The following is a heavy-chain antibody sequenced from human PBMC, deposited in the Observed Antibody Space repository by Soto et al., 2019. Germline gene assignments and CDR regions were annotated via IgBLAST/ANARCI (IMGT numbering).Heavy chain of an antibody. CDR3: ARDGMVRGVIGYYGMDG. V-gene: IGHV1-18*01. Sequence: ASVKVSCKASGYTFTSYCISWVRQAPGQGLEWMGWISAYNGNTNYAQKLQGRVTMTTDTSTSTAYMELRSLRSDDTAVYYCARDGMVRGVIGYYGMDGWGQGTTVTVSS. J-gene: IGHJ6*02. D-gene: IGHD3-10*01. CDR2: ISAYNGNT. CDR1: GYTFTSYC.